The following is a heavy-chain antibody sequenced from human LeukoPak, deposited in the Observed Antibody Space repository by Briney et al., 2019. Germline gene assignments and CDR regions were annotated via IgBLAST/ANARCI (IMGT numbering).Heavy chain of an antibody. Sequence: KSGGSLRLSCAVSGITFTHAYMNWVRQAPGKGLELVGLIKNNANGGTTDYAAPVKGRFTISRDDSENTLYLEMNSLRTEDTAVYYCARGFCSSTSCYQGPFDFWGQGTLVTVSS. CDR2: IKNNANGGTT. CDR1: GITFTHAY. J-gene: IGHJ4*02. D-gene: IGHD2-2*01. CDR3: ARGFCSSTSCYQGPFDF. V-gene: IGHV3-15*01.